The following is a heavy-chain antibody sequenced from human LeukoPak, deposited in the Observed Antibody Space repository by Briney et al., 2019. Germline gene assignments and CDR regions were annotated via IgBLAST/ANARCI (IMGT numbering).Heavy chain of an antibody. CDR2: IYYSGST. V-gene: IGHV4-39*07. D-gene: IGHD6-13*01. Sequence: SETLSLTCTVSGGSISSSSYSWGWLRQPPGKGLEWIGSIYYSGSTYYNPSLKSRVTISIDTSKNQFSLKLSSVTAADTAVYHCARDHRYSSSTRRRWFDPWGQGTLVTVSS. J-gene: IGHJ5*02. CDR1: GGSISSSSYS. CDR3: ARDHRYSSSTRRRWFDP.